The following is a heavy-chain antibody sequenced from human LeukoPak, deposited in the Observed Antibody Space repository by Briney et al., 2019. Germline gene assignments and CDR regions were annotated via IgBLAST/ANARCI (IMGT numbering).Heavy chain of an antibody. J-gene: IGHJ4*02. Sequence: GGSLRLSCTASGFTFSSYAMSWVRQAPGKGLEWVSAISGSSGSTYYADTVKGRFTISSDNSKCTLYLQMNSLRAEDTAVYYCAKEGWRRFLEWLGGGSFDYWGQGTLVTVSS. CDR3: AKEGWRRFLEWLGGGSFDY. CDR1: GFTFSSYA. CDR2: ISGSSGST. V-gene: IGHV3-23*01. D-gene: IGHD3-3*01.